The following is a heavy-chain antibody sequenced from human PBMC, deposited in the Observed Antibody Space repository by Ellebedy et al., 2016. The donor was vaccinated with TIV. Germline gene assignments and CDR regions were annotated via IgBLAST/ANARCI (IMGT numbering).Heavy chain of an antibody. J-gene: IGHJ5*02. CDR1: EFSFRSYW. CDR3: ARRGSYGDYAVQVNNWFDR. D-gene: IGHD4-17*01. Sequence: PGGSLRLSCAASEFSFRSYWMTWVRQAPGKGLEWVASIRQDGDEKYYVDSVKGRFTISRDNAKNSLYLQLNSLRVEDTAVYYCARRGSYGDYAVQVNNWFDRWGQGTLVTV. CDR2: IRQDGDEK. V-gene: IGHV3-7*01.